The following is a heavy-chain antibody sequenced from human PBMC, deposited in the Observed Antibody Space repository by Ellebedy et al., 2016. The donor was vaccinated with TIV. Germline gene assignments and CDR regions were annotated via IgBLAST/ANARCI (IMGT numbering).Heavy chain of an antibody. CDR3: VGARDYYGSGSYYNGFDY. J-gene: IGHJ4*02. CDR2: IDNSGST. D-gene: IGHD3-10*01. V-gene: IGHV4-59*08. Sequence: SETLSLXCNVSGGSISSYHWSWMRQPPGKGLEWIGYIDNSGSTNYNPSLKSRVTISVDTSKNQFSLKLNSVTAADTAVYYCVGARDYYGSGSYYNGFDYWGQGTLVTVSS. CDR1: GGSISSYH.